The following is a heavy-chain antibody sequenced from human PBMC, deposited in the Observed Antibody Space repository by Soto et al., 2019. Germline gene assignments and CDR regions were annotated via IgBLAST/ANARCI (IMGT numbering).Heavy chain of an antibody. V-gene: IGHV3-23*01. CDR3: AKDGAYYYDSSGYFNS. D-gene: IGHD3-22*01. CDR1: GFTFSSYA. J-gene: IGHJ5*01. Sequence: PGGSVRLSCAASGFTFSSYAMSWVRQAPGKGLEWVSAISGSGGSTYYADSVKGRFTISRDNSKNTLYLQMNSLRAEDTAVYYCAKDGAYYYDSSGYFNSWGQGTLVTVSS. CDR2: ISGSGGST.